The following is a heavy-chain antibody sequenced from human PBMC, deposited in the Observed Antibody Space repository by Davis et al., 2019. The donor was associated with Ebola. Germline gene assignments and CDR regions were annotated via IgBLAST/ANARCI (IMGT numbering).Heavy chain of an antibody. CDR3: ASLFWSGYPGGD. V-gene: IGHV4-39*01. Sequence: MPSETLSLTCTVSGGSISSSSYYWGWIRQPPGKGLEWIGSIYYSGSTYYNPSLKSRVTISVDTSKNQFSLKLSSVTAADTAVYYCASLFWSGYPGGDWGQGTLVTVSS. CDR2: IYYSGST. J-gene: IGHJ4*02. CDR1: GGSISSSSYY. D-gene: IGHD3-3*01.